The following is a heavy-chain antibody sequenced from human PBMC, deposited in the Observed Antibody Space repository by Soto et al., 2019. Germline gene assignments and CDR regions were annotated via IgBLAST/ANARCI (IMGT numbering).Heavy chain of an antibody. J-gene: IGHJ4*02. D-gene: IGHD3-3*01. CDR2: INHSGST. Sequence: SETLSLTCAVYGGSFSGYYWSWIRQPPGKGLEWIGEINHSGSTNYNPSLKSRVTISVDTSKNQFSLKLSSVTAADTAVYYCAYYDFWSGYYWAYRGQGTLVTVSS. CDR1: GGSFSGYY. V-gene: IGHV4-34*01. CDR3: AYYDFWSGYYWAY.